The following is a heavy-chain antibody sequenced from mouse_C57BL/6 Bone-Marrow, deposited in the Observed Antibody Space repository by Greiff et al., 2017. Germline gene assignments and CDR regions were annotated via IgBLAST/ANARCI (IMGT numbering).Heavy chain of an antibody. CDR2: FDPSDIVT. J-gene: IGHJ3*01. CDR3: ARSFSY. Sequence: QVQLQQPGAELVRPGSSVQLSCKASGYTFTSYWLPWVKQRPIQGLEWIGNFDPSDIVTHYNQKFKDKATLTVDKSSSTAYMQLRSLTSEDSAVYYCARSFSYWGPGTLVTVSA. V-gene: IGHV1-52*01. CDR1: GYTFTSYW.